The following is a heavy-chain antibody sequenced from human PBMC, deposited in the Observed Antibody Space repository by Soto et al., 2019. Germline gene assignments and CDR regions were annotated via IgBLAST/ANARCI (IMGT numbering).Heavy chain of an antibody. CDR2: IYYSGST. Sequence: SETLSLTCTVSGGSISSSSYYWGWIRQPPGKGLEWIGSIYYSGSTYYNPSLKSRVTISVDTSKNQFSLKLSSVTAADTAVYYCARLLSPYGSGSYDYYYYMDVWGKGTTVTVSS. CDR3: ARLLSPYGSGSYDYYYYMDV. D-gene: IGHD3-10*01. CDR1: GGSISSSSYY. V-gene: IGHV4-39*01. J-gene: IGHJ6*03.